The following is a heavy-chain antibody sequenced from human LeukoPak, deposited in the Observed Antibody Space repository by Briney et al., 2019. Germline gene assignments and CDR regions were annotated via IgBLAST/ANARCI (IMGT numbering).Heavy chain of an antibody. D-gene: IGHD2-2*01. Sequence: PSETLSLTCTVSGGSISSYYWSWIRQPPGKGLEWIGYIYYSGSTNYNPSLKSRVTTSVDTSKNQFSLKLSSVTAADTAVYYCARVVVPAASHYYNYYMDVWGKGTTVTISS. V-gene: IGHV4-59*01. CDR1: GGSISSYY. CDR3: ARVVVPAASHYYNYYMDV. CDR2: IYYSGST. J-gene: IGHJ6*03.